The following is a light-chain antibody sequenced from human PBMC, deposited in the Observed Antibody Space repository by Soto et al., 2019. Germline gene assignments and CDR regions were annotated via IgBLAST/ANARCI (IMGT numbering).Light chain of an antibody. J-gene: IGLJ3*02. V-gene: IGLV2-8*01. CDR1: SSDVGGHNY. Sequence: QSALTQSPSASGSPGQSVTISCTGTSSDVGGHNYVSWYQHHPGKAPKLIIYEVSKRPSGVPDRFSGSKSGNTASLTVSGLQAEDEAVYYCCSYPGNTNVVFGGGTKLTVL. CDR3: CSYPGNTNVV. CDR2: EVS.